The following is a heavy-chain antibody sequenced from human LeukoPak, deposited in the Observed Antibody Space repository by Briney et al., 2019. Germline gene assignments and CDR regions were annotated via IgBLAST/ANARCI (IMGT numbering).Heavy chain of an antibody. D-gene: IGHD3-9*01. CDR3: ARVTLTGYYAFDY. CDR1: GFTFSNYW. V-gene: IGHV3-7*01. CDR2: IKQDGSEK. J-gene: IGHJ4*02. Sequence: PGGSLRLSCAASGFTFSNYWMSWVRQTPGKGLEWVASIKQDGSEKYYVDSVKGRFTISRDKAKNSLYLQMNSLRAEDTAVYYCARVTLTGYYAFDYWGQGTLVTVSS.